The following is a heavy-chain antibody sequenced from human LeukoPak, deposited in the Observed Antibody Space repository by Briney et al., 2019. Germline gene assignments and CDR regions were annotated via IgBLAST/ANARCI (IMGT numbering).Heavy chain of an antibody. V-gene: IGHV1-69*13. CDR2: IIPIFGTA. CDR3: ARDQAVAGTTDAFDI. Sequence: SVKVSCKASGGTFSSYAISWVRQAPGQGLEWMGGIIPIFGTANYAQKFQGRVTITADESTSTAYMELGSLRSEDTAVYYCARDQAVAGTTDAFDIWGQGTMITVSS. J-gene: IGHJ3*02. CDR1: GGTFSSYA. D-gene: IGHD6-19*01.